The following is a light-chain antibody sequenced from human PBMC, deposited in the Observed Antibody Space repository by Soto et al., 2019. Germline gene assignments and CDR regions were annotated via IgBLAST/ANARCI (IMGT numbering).Light chain of an antibody. CDR3: CSYAGSYTYV. J-gene: IGLJ1*01. CDR1: SSDVGNYKY. CDR2: DVS. V-gene: IGLV2-11*01. Sequence: QSVLTQPASVSGSPGQSITISCTGTSSDVGNYKYVSWYQQHPGKAPKLMIYDVSKRPSGVPDRFSGSKSGNTASLTISGLQVEDEADYYCCSYAGSYTYVFATGTKVTVL.